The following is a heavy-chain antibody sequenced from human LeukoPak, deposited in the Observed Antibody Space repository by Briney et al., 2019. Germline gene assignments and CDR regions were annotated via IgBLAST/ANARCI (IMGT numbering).Heavy chain of an antibody. V-gene: IGHV5-51*01. Sequence: GESLKISCKGSGYNFSSYWIGWVRQMPGKGLEWMGIIYPGDADTKYSPSFQGQVTISADKSISTAYLQWSSLKASDTAMYYCARINVLSSSSGFDYWGQGTLVTVSS. CDR3: ARINVLSSSSGFDY. CDR2: IYPGDADT. D-gene: IGHD6-6*01. CDR1: GYNFSSYW. J-gene: IGHJ4*02.